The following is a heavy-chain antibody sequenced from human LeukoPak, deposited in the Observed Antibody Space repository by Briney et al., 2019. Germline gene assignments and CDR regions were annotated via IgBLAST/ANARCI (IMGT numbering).Heavy chain of an antibody. CDR1: GFTFSSYE. V-gene: IGHV3-48*03. D-gene: IGHD2-2*01. Sequence: PGGSLRLSCAASGFTFSSYEMNWVRQAPGKGLEWVSYITSSGSTRYYGDSMKGRFTISRDNAKNSLYLQMNSLRAEDTAAYYCARDLDCSSISCYGLRGAFDIWGQGTMVTVSS. CDR2: ITSSGSTR. J-gene: IGHJ3*02. CDR3: ARDLDCSSISCYGLRGAFDI.